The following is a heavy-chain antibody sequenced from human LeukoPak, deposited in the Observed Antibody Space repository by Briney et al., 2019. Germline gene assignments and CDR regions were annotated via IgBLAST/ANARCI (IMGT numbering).Heavy chain of an antibody. Sequence: ASVKVSCKASGYTFTSYGISWVRQAPGHGLDWMGWISAYNGNTKYAQKLQGRVTMSTDTSTSTAYMELRSLRSDDTAVYYCARWSTRCSGGSCYPADYWGQGTLVTVSS. V-gene: IGHV1-18*01. J-gene: IGHJ4*02. CDR1: GYTFTSYG. CDR3: ARWSTRCSGGSCYPADY. CDR2: ISAYNGNT. D-gene: IGHD2-15*01.